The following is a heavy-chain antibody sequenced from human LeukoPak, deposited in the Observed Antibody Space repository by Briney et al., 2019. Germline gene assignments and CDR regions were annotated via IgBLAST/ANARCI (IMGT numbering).Heavy chain of an antibody. V-gene: IGHV3-30*02. J-gene: IGHJ4*02. D-gene: IGHD3-22*01. Sequence: GGSLRLSCAASGFTFSSYGMQWVRQAPGKGLEWVAFIRYDGSNKYYADSVKGRFTISRDNSKNTLYLQMNSLRAEDTAVYYCAKDLDDSSGYFDYWGQGTLVTVSS. CDR1: GFTFSSYG. CDR3: AKDLDDSSGYFDY. CDR2: IRYDGSNK.